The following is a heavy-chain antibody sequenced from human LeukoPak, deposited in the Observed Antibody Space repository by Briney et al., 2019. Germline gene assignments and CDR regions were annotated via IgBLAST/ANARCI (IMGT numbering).Heavy chain of an antibody. CDR2: ISYSGNT. CDR1: AGSISSSDYY. V-gene: IGHV4-39*02. D-gene: IGHD3-22*01. J-gene: IGHJ6*03. Sequence: SETLSLTCTVSAGSISSSDYYWGWIRQSPGKGLEWIGRISYSGNTYYTPSLKSRVTISVYTSKNHFSLRLSSVTAADTAVYYCARLTHSYYSDTSGYYPYYYMDVWGKGTRVTVSS. CDR3: ARLTHSYYSDTSGYYPYYYMDV.